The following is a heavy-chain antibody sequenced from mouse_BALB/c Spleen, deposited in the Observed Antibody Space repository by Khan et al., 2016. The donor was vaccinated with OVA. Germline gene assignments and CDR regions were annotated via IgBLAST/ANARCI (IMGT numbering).Heavy chain of an antibody. CDR2: INPSNHYT. D-gene: IGHD2-14*01. V-gene: IGHV1-4*01. CDR1: GYTFTSYT. Sequence: QVRLQQSGAEQARPGASVKMSCKASGYTFTSYTIHWVRQRPGQTLEWIGQINPSNHYTNFNQNFKDKATLIVDKSSITAYMQLSSLTSEDSAVYYCVREGAYYRSDGWFAYWGQGTLVTVSA. CDR3: VREGAYYRSDGWFAY. J-gene: IGHJ3*01.